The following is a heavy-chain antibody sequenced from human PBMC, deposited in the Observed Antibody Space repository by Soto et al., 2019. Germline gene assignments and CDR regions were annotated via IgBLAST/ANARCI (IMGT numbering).Heavy chain of an antibody. J-gene: IGHJ6*02. D-gene: IGHD3-3*01. CDR3: TTDSYITIFRVALYGMDV. CDR2: IKSKTDGGTT. CDR1: GFTFSNAW. Sequence: PGGSLRLSCAASGFTFSNAWMNWVRQAPGKGLEWVGRIKSKTDGGTTDYAAPVKGRFTISRDDSKNTLYLQMNSLKTEDTAVYYCTTDSYITIFRVALYGMDVWGQGTTVTVSS. V-gene: IGHV3-15*07.